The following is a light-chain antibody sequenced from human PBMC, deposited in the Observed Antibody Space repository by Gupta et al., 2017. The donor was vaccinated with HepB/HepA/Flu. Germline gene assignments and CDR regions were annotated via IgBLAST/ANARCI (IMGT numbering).Light chain of an antibody. J-gene: IGLJ2*01. CDR1: SSNIGGRT. Sequence: QSLLTQPPSASGTPGQRVTISCSGGSSNIGGRTVNWYQHFPGTAPKLLIYNSNQRPSGIPDRFSGSRSGTSASLAISGLQHEDEADYYCAAWDDSLKGLVFGGGTKLTVL. CDR3: AAWDDSLKGLV. V-gene: IGLV1-44*01. CDR2: NSN.